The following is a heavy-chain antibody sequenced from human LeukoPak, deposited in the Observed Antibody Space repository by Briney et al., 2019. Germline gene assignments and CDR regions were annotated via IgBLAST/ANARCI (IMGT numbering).Heavy chain of an antibody. CDR3: ARDHVGIVATIIADWFDP. CDR2: INHSGST. D-gene: IGHD5-12*01. Sequence: TLSNTCADRGGGYGCYSWGWTHQYPGKGLEWIGEINHSGSTNYNPSLKSRVTISVDTSKNQFSLKLSSVTAADTAVYYCARDHVGIVATIIADWFDPWGQGTLVTVSS. J-gene: IGHJ5*02. V-gene: IGHV4-34*01. CDR1: GGGYGCYS.